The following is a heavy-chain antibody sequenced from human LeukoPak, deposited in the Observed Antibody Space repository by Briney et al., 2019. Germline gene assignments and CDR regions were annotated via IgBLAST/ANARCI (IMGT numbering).Heavy chain of an antibody. J-gene: IGHJ4*02. Sequence: ASVKVSCKASGYAFTSYYMHWVRQAPGQGLEWMGIINHSGGSTSYAQKFQGRVTMTRDTSTSTVYMELSSLRSEDTAVYYCARDLGRYYDSSGYSSDYWGQGTLVTVSS. CDR2: INHSGGST. D-gene: IGHD3-22*01. CDR1: GYAFTSYY. CDR3: ARDLGRYYDSSGYSSDY. V-gene: IGHV1-46*01.